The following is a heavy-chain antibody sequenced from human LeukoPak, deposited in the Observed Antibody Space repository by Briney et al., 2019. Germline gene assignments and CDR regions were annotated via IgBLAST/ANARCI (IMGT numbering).Heavy chain of an antibody. CDR2: IHTSGST. Sequence: SETLSLTCTVSGGSSSSYYWTWIRRPPGKGLEWIGYIHTSGSTNYNPSLKSRVTMSVDTSKNQFSLRLTSVTAADTAVYYCVRPGQSSWWVYFNYWGQGTVVTVSS. CDR1: GGSSSSYY. V-gene: IGHV4-4*09. CDR3: VRPGQSSWWVYFNY. J-gene: IGHJ4*02. D-gene: IGHD2-15*01.